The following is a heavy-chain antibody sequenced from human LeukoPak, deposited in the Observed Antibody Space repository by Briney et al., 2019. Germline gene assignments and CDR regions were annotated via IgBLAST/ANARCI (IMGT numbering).Heavy chain of an antibody. CDR2: IKQDGSEK. Sequence: AGGSLRLSCAASGFSLSTYWMSWVRQAPGKGLEWVANIKQDGSEKYYVESVEGRFTISRDNAKNSLYLQMNSLRAEDTAVYYCARDWESSSGWYLDDAFDIWGQGTMVTVSS. V-gene: IGHV3-7*01. J-gene: IGHJ3*02. CDR1: GFSLSTYW. D-gene: IGHD6-19*01. CDR3: ARDWESSSGWYLDDAFDI.